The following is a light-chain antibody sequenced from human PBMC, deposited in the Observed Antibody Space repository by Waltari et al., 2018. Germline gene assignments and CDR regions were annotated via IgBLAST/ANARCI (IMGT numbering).Light chain of an antibody. V-gene: IGLV2-23*01. CDR1: SNDVGSYSL. CDR3: SSYAGDRTWV. CDR2: DDI. Sequence: QSALTQPASVSGSPGQSITISCIGVSNDVGSYSLVSWYQHHPDKAPKLLIYDDIKRPSGVSDRFSGSRSGNTASLTISGLQAEEEADYFCSSYAGDRTWVFGGGTKLSVL. J-gene: IGLJ3*02.